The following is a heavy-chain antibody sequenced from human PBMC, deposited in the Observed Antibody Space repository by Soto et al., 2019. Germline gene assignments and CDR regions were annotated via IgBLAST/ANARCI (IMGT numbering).Heavy chain of an antibody. CDR1: GLTFTNDW. J-gene: IGHJ4*02. V-gene: IGHV3-74*01. CDR2: INTDGSIA. CDR3: VRDMQLWRLDS. Sequence: GGSLKLSFAAPGLTFTNDWLHGVRQATGRGLVWVSRINTDGSIAINVDYVKGRYTITRDNAKNTLYLHMNSLRAEDTAVYYCVRDMQLWRLDSWGQGP. D-gene: IGHD2-21*01.